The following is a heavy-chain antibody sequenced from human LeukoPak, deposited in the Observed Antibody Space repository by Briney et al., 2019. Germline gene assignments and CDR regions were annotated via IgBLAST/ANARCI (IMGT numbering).Heavy chain of an antibody. V-gene: IGHV3-30*04. J-gene: IGHJ4*02. Sequence: PGGSLRLSCAASGFTFSSYAMHWVRQAPGKGLEWVAVISYDGSNKYYADSVKGRFTISRDNSKNTLYLQMNSLRAEDTAVYYCARGAVINDVFDYWGQGTLVTVSS. CDR2: ISYDGSNK. CDR3: ARGAVINDVFDY. D-gene: IGHD2/OR15-2a*01. CDR1: GFTFSSYA.